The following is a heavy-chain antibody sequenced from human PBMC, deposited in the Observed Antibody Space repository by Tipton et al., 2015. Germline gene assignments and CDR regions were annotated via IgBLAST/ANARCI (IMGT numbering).Heavy chain of an antibody. CDR1: GGSFSDYY. J-gene: IGHJ6*02. Sequence: TLSLTCAVYGGSFSDYYCNWVRQSPGKGLEWIGEINFSATTYYNPSLTSRVTMTRDTSKNQFSLKLTSVTAPDTAIYYCARDLEHGMDVWRQGPTVPVSS. CDR2: INFSATT. D-gene: IGHD5-24*01. V-gene: IGHV4-34*01. CDR3: ARDLEHGMDV.